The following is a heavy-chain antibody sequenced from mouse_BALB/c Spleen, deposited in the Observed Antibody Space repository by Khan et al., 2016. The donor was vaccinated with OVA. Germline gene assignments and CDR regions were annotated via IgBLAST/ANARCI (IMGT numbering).Heavy chain of an antibody. CDR1: GYSITSDYA. CDR3: ARIYGGDFDY. D-gene: IGHD1-1*01. J-gene: IGHJ2*02. V-gene: IGHV3-2*02. Sequence: VQLQESGPGLVKPSQSLSLTCTVTGYSITSDYAWNWIRQFPGNKLEWMGFISYSGNTKYNPSLKSRISITRDTSRNQFFLQSNSVTIEDTATYYCARIYGGDFDYWGQGTSLTGSS. CDR2: ISYSGNT.